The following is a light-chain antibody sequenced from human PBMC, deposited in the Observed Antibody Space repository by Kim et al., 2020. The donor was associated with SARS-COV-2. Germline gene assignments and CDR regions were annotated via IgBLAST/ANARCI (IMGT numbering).Light chain of an antibody. V-gene: IGKV1-33*01. CDR2: DAS. CDR3: QQCYKLPPVT. CDR1: QDISNN. J-gene: IGKJ4*01. Sequence: DIQMTQYPSSLSASIGDRVIITCQASQDISNNLNWFQQTPGKAPKLLIYDASNLETGVPSRFSGSGSGTHFTFTISSLQPEGIATNYCQQCYKLPPVTFGGGTKLEI.